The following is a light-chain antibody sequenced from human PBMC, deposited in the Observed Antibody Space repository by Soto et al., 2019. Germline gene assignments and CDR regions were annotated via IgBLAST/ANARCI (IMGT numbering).Light chain of an antibody. CDR1: SGHSSYT. J-gene: IGLJ3*02. CDR3: QTWGTGFRL. CDR2: INSDDSH. V-gene: IGLV4-69*01. Sequence: HPVLTKSPSASASLGASVKLPCTQSSGHSSYTFEWYQQQPEKGPRYLININSDDSHTKGDGIPDRFSGSSSGAERYLTISSLQSEDEADYYCQTWGTGFRLFGGGTKLTVL.